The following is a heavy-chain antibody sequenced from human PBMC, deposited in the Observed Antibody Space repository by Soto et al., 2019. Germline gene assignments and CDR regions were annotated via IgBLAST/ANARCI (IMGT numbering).Heavy chain of an antibody. V-gene: IGHV1-69*01. CDR3: ARDQDSSYAPRYYYGMDV. Sequence: QVQLVQSGAEVKKPGSSVKVSCKASGGTFSSYAISWVRQAPGQGLEWMGGIIPIFGTANYAQKFQGRVTITADESTSTAYMELSSLRSEDTAVYYCARDQDSSYAPRYYYGMDVWGQGTTVTVSS. CDR2: IIPIFGTA. CDR1: GGTFSSYA. D-gene: IGHD6-6*01. J-gene: IGHJ6*02.